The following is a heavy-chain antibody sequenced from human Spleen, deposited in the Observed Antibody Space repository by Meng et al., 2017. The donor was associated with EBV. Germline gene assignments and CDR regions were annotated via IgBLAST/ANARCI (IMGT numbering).Heavy chain of an antibody. CDR2: ISPYNGNT. D-gene: IGHD2-15*01. CDR1: GYTFTTYG. J-gene: IGHJ4*02. Sequence: QVQPGRHRAEVKKPWAYMKVSCKASGYTFTTYGISWVRQAPGQGLEWMGWISPYNGNTNYAQKLQDRVTMTTDTSTSTAYMELRSLRSDDTAVYYCARGPYCSGGTCYSQYFDYWGQGTLVTVSS. V-gene: IGHV1-18*01. CDR3: ARGPYCSGGTCYSQYFDY.